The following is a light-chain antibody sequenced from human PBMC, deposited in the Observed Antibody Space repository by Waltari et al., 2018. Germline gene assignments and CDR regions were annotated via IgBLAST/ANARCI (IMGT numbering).Light chain of an antibody. CDR3: HQYGTSPRT. CDR1: QSVSSY. Sequence: EIVLTQSPATLSLSPGERATLSCRASQSVSSYLAWYQQKPGQAPRLLIYDASNRATGIPARFSGSGSRTDFTLTISSLEPEDFAVYYCHQYGTSPRTFGLGTKLEIK. V-gene: IGKV3-11*01. J-gene: IGKJ2*01. CDR2: DAS.